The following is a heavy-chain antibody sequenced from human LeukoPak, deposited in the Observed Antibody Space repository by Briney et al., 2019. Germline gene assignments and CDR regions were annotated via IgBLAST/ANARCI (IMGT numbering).Heavy chain of an antibody. J-gene: IGHJ4*02. CDR2: MSSSGTPI. CDR3: VRDPEGYYGSGSYRTLGY. D-gene: IGHD3-10*01. Sequence: GGSLRLSCAASGFTFSDYYMSWIRQAPGKGLEWVSYMSSSGTPIYYADSVKGRFTISRDNAKNSLYLQMNSLRAEDTAVYYCVRDPEGYYGSGSYRTLGYWGQGTLVTVSS. CDR1: GFTFSDYY. V-gene: IGHV3-11*01.